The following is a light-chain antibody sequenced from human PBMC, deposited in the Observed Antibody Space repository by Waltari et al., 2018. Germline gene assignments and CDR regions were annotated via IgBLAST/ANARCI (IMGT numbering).Light chain of an antibody. CDR1: QSVLSSANNKDY. Sequence: DIVMTQSPDSLAVSLGERATINCKSSQSVLSSANNKDYLAWYQQKPGQPAKLLIYWASTREFGVPDRFSSSGSGTDFTLTISSLQAEDVAVYYCQQYYSIPLTFGGGTKVEIK. J-gene: IGKJ4*01. CDR3: QQYYSIPLT. V-gene: IGKV4-1*01. CDR2: WAS.